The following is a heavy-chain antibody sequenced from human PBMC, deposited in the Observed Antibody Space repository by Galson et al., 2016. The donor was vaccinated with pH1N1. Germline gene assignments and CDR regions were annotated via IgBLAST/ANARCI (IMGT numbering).Heavy chain of an antibody. CDR3: AHRRSGYKYGRDAFDF. D-gene: IGHD5-18*01. CDR1: GFSLATTGVG. CDR2: IYWHDEQ. V-gene: IGHV2-5*01. J-gene: IGHJ3*01. Sequence: PALVKPTQTLTLTCTFSGFSLATTGVGVAWIRQPPGKALEWVALIYWHDEQRYSPSLENRLTITRDASKNQVVLTMTNMDAVDTATYFCAHRRSGYKYGRDAFDFWGPGTMVTVSS.